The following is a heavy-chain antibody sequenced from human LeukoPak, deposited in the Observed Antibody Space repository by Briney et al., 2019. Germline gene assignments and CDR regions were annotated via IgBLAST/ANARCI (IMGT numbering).Heavy chain of an antibody. CDR3: ARVDTAMVMDLFSYGMDV. J-gene: IGHJ6*02. CDR1: GFTFSDYY. D-gene: IGHD5-18*01. CDR2: ISSSGSTI. V-gene: IGHV3-11*01. Sequence: GGSLRLSCAASGFTFSDYYMSWIRQAPGKGLEWVSYISSSGSTIYYADSVKGRFTISRDNAKNSLYLQMNSLRAEDTAVYYCARVDTAMVMDLFSYGMDVWGQGTTVTVSS.